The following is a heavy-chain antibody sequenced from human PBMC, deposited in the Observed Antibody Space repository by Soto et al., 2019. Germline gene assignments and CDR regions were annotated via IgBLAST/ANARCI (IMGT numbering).Heavy chain of an antibody. Sequence: LGESLKISCKGSGYSFTSYWIGWVRQLPGKCLEWMGIIYPGDSDTRYSPSFQGQVTISADKSISTAYLQWSSLKASDTAMYYCARHYRSSCDAFDIWGQGTMVTVSS. CDR2: IYPGDSDT. CDR3: ARHYRSSCDAFDI. V-gene: IGHV5-51*01. J-gene: IGHJ3*02. D-gene: IGHD6-6*01. CDR1: GYSFTSYW.